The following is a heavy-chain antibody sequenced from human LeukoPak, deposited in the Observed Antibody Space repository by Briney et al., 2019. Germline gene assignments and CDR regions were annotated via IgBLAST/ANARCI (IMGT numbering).Heavy chain of an antibody. V-gene: IGHV3-53*01. CDR1: GFTVSSNY. J-gene: IGHJ4*02. CDR2: IYSGGST. Sequence: GGSLRLSCAASGFTVSSNYMSWVRQAPGKGLEWVSLIYSGGSTYYADSVKGRFTISRDNSKNTLYLQTNSLRVEDTAVYYCAREVGTGIDYWGQGTLVTVSS. D-gene: IGHD4-23*01. CDR3: AREVGTGIDY.